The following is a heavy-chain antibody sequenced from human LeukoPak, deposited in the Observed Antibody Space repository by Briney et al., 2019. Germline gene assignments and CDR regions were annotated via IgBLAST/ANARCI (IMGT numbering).Heavy chain of an antibody. J-gene: IGHJ4*02. D-gene: IGHD2/OR15-2a*01. CDR3: SKAARYSTDWIDY. V-gene: IGHV3-15*01. CDR2: IKSKTDGGTT. Sequence: NPGGSVTLLRAASGFPSSNGRVRWVRQAPGKGLEWVGRIKSKTDGGTTDYVAPVKGRFSISRDDAKNTLYLKMNSLKTEDTAVLYCSKAARYSTDWIDYWGQGNLVTVSS. CDR1: GFPSSNGR.